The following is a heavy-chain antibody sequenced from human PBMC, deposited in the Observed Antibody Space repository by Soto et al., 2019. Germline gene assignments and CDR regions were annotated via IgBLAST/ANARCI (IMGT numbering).Heavy chain of an antibody. Sequence: GGSLRLSCASSGFTFSSYAMHWVRQAPGKRLEYVSAISSNGGSTYYANYVKGRFTISRDNSKNTLYLQMGSLRAEDMAVYYCAASHYYYYYMDVWGKGTTVTSP. J-gene: IGHJ6*03. V-gene: IGHV3-64*01. CDR1: GFTFSSYA. CDR3: AASHYYYYYMDV. CDR2: ISSNGGST.